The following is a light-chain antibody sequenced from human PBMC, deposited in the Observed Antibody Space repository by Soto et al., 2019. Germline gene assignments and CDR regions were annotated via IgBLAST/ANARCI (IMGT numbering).Light chain of an antibody. CDR3: CSYAGSYIYV. CDR2: DVT. Sequence: QSALTQPRSVSGSPGQSVTISCTGTSSDVGGYNYVSWYQQHPDKAPKVMIYDVTKRPSGVPDRFSGSKSGNTASLTISGLQAEDEADYYCCSYAGSYIYVLGTGTKLTVL. V-gene: IGLV2-11*01. CDR1: SSDVGGYNY. J-gene: IGLJ1*01.